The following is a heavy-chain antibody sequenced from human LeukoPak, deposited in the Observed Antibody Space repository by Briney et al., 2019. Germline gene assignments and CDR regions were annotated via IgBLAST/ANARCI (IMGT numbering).Heavy chain of an antibody. Sequence: ASVKVSCKASGYTITSYDINWVRQATGQGLEWMGWMNPNSGNTGYAQKFQGRVTMTRNTSISTAYMELSSLRSEDPAVYYCASRPMVRGVATAVDYWGQGTLVTVSS. D-gene: IGHD3-10*01. V-gene: IGHV1-8*01. J-gene: IGHJ4*02. CDR1: GYTITSYD. CDR2: MNPNSGNT. CDR3: ASRPMVRGVATAVDY.